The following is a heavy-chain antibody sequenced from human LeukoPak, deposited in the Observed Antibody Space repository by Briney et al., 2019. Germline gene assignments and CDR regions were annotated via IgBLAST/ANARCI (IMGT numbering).Heavy chain of an antibody. CDR3: ARAMDDFWSGYHFDY. CDR1: GGSISSYY. Sequence: PSETLSLTCTVSGGSISSYYWSWIRQPPGKGLEWIGYIYYSGSTNYNPSLKSRVTISVDTSKNQFSLKLSSVTAADTAVYYRARAMDDFWSGYHFDYWGQGTLVTVSS. CDR2: IYYSGST. V-gene: IGHV4-59*01. D-gene: IGHD3-3*01. J-gene: IGHJ4*02.